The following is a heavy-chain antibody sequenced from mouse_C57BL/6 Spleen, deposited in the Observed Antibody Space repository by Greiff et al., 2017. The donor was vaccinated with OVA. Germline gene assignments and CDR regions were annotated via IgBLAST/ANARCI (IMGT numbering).Heavy chain of an antibody. CDR3: ARGGITTVVAKNYYAMDY. J-gene: IGHJ4*01. CDR1: GYTFTSYW. CDR2: IDPSDSYT. V-gene: IGHV1-69*01. Sequence: QVQLQQSGAELVMPGASVKLSCKASGYTFTSYWMHWVKQRPGQGLEWIGEIDPSDSYTNYNQKFKGKSTLTVDKSSSTAYMQLSSLTSEDSAVYYCARGGITTVVAKNYYAMDYWGQGTSVTVSS. D-gene: IGHD1-1*01.